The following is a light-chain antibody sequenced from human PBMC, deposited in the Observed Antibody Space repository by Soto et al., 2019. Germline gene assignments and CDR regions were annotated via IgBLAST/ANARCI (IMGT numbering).Light chain of an antibody. V-gene: IGLV1-44*01. CDR2: GND. J-gene: IGLJ1*01. Sequence: QSVLTQPPSASGTPGQRVTISCSGSSSNVGSNTVNWYQQLPGTAPTLLLFGNDQRPSGVPDRFSGSKSGTSASLAISGLQSEDEDDYYCASGDDSLNGYVFGTGTKVTVL. CDR1: SSNVGSNT. CDR3: ASGDDSLNGYV.